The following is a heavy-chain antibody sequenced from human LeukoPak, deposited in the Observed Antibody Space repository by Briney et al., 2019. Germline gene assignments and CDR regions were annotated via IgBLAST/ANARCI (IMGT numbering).Heavy chain of an antibody. CDR3: ARDRYGDYPFDY. Sequence: PSETLSLTCTVSGGSISSYYWSWIRQPPGKGLEWIGYIYYSGSTNYNPSLKSRVTISVDTSKNQFSLKLSSVTAADTAVYYCARDRYGDYPFDYWGQGPLVTVSS. CDR1: GGSISSYY. V-gene: IGHV4-59*01. CDR2: IYYSGST. D-gene: IGHD4-17*01. J-gene: IGHJ4*02.